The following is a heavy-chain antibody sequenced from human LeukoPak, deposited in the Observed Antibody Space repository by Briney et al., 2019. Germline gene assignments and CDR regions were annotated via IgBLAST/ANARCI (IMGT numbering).Heavy chain of an antibody. CDR2: IYHSGST. CDR1: GGSFSGYY. CDR3: ARGGSNWNFPRVACFDP. V-gene: IGHV4-34*01. J-gene: IGHJ5*02. Sequence: ASETLSLTCAVYGGSFSGYYWSWIRQPPGKGLEWIGEIYHSGSTSYNPSLKSRVTISVDTSKNQFSLTLSSVTAADTAVYYCARGGSNWNFPRVACFDPWGQGTLVTVSS. D-gene: IGHD1-7*01.